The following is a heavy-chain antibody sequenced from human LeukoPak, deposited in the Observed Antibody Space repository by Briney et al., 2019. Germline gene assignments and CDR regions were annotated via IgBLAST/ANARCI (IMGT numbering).Heavy chain of an antibody. CDR3: ARDMTTVTTCFDY. V-gene: IGHV3-48*02. Sequence: PGGSLRLSCAASGFTFSSYSMNWVRQAPGKGLEWVSYISSSSTIYYADSVKGRFTISRDNAKNSLYLQMNSLRDEDTAVYYCARDMTTVTTCFDYWGQGTLVTVSS. CDR2: ISSSSTI. CDR1: GFTFSSYS. D-gene: IGHD4-17*01. J-gene: IGHJ4*02.